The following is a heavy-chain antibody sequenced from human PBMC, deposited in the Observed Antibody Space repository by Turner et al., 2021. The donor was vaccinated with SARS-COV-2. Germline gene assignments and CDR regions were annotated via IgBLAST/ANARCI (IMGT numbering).Heavy chain of an antibody. CDR3: AKADRVMIVVVITLFDY. CDR2: IYSGGST. V-gene: IGHV3-66*01. J-gene: IGHJ4*02. Sequence: EVQLVESGGGLVQPGGSLRLSCAASGLTVSSNYMSWVRQVPGKGLEWVSVIYSGGSTYYADSVKGRFTISRDNSKNTLYLQMNSLRAEDTAVYYCAKADRVMIVVVITLFDYWGQGTLVTVSS. CDR1: GLTVSSNY. D-gene: IGHD3-22*01.